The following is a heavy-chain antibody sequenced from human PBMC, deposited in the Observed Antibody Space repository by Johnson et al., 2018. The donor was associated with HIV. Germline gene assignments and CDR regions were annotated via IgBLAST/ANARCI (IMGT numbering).Heavy chain of an antibody. CDR3: AKDGSGTYPNAFDI. Sequence: VQLVESGGGVVQPGRSLRLSCAASGFTFSSYAMHWVRQAPGKGLEWVAVISYDGSNKYYAGSVKGRFAISRDDSKNTLFLQMNSLRAEDTAIYYCAKDGSGTYPNAFDIWGQGTMVTVSS. V-gene: IGHV3-30*09. J-gene: IGHJ3*02. CDR1: GFTFSSYA. CDR2: ISYDGSNK. D-gene: IGHD1-26*01.